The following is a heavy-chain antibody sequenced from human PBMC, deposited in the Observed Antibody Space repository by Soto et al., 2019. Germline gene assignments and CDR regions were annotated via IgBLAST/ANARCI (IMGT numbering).Heavy chain of an antibody. D-gene: IGHD6-19*01. CDR1: AGSFSHYD. V-gene: IGHV4-34*01. J-gene: IGHJ3*02. Sequence: PSETLSFTCAVSAGSFSHYDWHWLRQCPGKGLEWIGKIKYGGSSNYNPSLGSRVSISVDMSKNQFSLRLSSVTAAETAVYYCARGGSSEWQVALDIWGQGTMVT. CDR2: IKYGGSS. CDR3: ARGGSSEWQVALDI.